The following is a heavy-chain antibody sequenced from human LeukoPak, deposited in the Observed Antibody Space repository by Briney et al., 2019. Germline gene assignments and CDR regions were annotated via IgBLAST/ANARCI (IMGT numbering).Heavy chain of an antibody. J-gene: IGHJ4*02. CDR1: GYSFTTYW. D-gene: IGHD6-19*01. CDR2: IYPGDSDT. V-gene: IGHV5-51*01. Sequence: GASLKISSKGSGYSFTTYWIGWVRQMPGKGLEWMGIIYPGDSDTRYSPSFQGQVIFSADRSIGTAYLQWSSLKASDTAMYYCARRSSGWYEFDYWGQGTLVTVSS. CDR3: ARRSSGWYEFDY.